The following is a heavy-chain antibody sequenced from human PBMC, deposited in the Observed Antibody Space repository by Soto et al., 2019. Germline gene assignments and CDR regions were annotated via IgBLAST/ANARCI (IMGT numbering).Heavy chain of an antibody. Sequence: GGSLRLSCAASAFTFSSHGMAWVRQAPGKGLDWVSYIGGGSGTIYYADSVKGRFLVSRDNAKNSLYLQMNSLRAEDTALYYCTSTIEVEAGPAEYFQHWGQGTLVTVSS. CDR3: TSTIEVEAGPAEYFQH. J-gene: IGHJ1*01. CDR1: AFTFSSHG. D-gene: IGHD6-19*01. V-gene: IGHV3-48*01. CDR2: IGGGSGTI.